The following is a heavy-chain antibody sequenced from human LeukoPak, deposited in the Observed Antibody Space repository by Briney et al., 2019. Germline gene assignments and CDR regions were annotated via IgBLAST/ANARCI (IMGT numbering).Heavy chain of an antibody. Sequence: PSETLSLTCAVSGGSISGGGYSWSWIRQPPGKGLEWIGYIYHSGSTYYNPSLKSRVTISVDRSKNQFSLKLSSVTAADTAVYYCARAIGDVYGDYFDYWGQGTLVTVSS. CDR3: ARAIGDVYGDYFDY. CDR2: IYHSGST. D-gene: IGHD4-17*01. CDR1: GGSISGGGYS. J-gene: IGHJ4*02. V-gene: IGHV4-30-2*01.